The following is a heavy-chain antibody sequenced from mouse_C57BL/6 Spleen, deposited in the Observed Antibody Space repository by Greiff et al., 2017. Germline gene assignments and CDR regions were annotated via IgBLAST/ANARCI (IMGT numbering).Heavy chain of an antibody. V-gene: IGHV1-64*01. CDR3: ARDYYGSSYSAWFAY. CDR1: GYTFTSYW. CDR2: IHPNSGST. D-gene: IGHD1-1*01. J-gene: IGHJ3*01. Sequence: VQGVESGAELVKPGASVKLSCKASGYTFTSYWMHWVKQRPGQGLEWIGMIHPNSGSTNYNEKFKSKATLTVDKSSSTAYMQLSSLTSEDSAVYYCARDYYGSSYSAWFAYWGQGTLVTVSA.